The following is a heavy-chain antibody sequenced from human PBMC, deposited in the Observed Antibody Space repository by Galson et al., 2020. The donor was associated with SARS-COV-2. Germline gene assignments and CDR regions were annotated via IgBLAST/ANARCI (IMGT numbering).Heavy chain of an antibody. J-gene: IGHJ5*02. V-gene: IGHV3-73*01. D-gene: IGHD2-2*01. CDR2: IKSKANSYAT. Sequence: GGSLRLSCAASGFTFSGYAIHWVRQASGKGLEWVGRIKSKANSYATAYAASVKGRFTMSRDDSKNTAYLQMNSLKTEDTALYYCTSGYCSSSTCYPEFDPWGQGTLVTVSS. CDR1: GFTFSGYA. CDR3: TSGYCSSSTCYPEFDP.